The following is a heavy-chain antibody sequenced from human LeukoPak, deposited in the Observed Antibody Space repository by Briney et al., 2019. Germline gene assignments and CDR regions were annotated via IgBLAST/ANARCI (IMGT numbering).Heavy chain of an antibody. Sequence: GRSLRLSCAASGFTFSSYAMHWVRQAPGKGLEGVAVISYDGSNKYYADSVKGRFTISRDNSKNTLYLQMNSLRAEDTAVYYCADSNYWYPNDYWGQGTLVTVSS. CDR1: GFTFSSYA. CDR3: ADSNYWYPNDY. J-gene: IGHJ4*02. V-gene: IGHV3-30-3*01. CDR2: ISYDGSNK. D-gene: IGHD4-11*01.